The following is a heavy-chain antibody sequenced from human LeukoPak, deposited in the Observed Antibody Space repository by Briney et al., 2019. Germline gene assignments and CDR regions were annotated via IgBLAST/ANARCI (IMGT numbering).Heavy chain of an antibody. D-gene: IGHD4-17*01. J-gene: IGHJ4*02. Sequence: SESLSLTCTVSGYSISTSYYWSWIRQPPGKGLEWIGSIYHSGNTYYNPSLKSRVTISVDTSKNQFSLKLNSVTAADTAVYYCARAGYGDSDFHYWGQGTLVTVSS. V-gene: IGHV4-38-2*02. CDR3: ARAGYGDSDFHY. CDR1: GYSISTSYY. CDR2: IYHSGNT.